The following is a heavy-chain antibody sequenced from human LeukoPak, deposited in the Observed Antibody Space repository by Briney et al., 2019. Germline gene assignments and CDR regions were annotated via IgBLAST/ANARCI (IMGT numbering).Heavy chain of an antibody. D-gene: IGHD3-10*01. CDR1: GGSITSGSYY. CDR3: AGNGYYYGIFDY. V-gene: IGHV4-61*02. J-gene: IGHJ4*02. CDR2: THTSGNT. Sequence: PSETLSLTCSVSGGSITSGSYYWSWIRQPAGKGLEWIGRTHTSGNTNYNPSLKSRVTISVDTSKNQFSLKLSSVTAADTAVYYCAGNGYYYGIFDYWGQGTLVTVSS.